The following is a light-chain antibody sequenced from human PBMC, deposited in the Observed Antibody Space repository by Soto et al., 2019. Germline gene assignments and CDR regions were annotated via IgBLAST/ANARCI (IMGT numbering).Light chain of an antibody. J-gene: IGKJ1*01. CDR1: QNINSH. CDR3: QQYDLYSA. V-gene: IGKV1-5*03. CDR2: TAS. Sequence: DIQMTQSPSTLSESVGDRVTITCRASQNINSHLAWYQQKPGKAPKLLIYTASSLQSGVPSRFSGSGSGTEFTLTISSLQPYDFATFYCQQYDLYSAFGQGTKVEIK.